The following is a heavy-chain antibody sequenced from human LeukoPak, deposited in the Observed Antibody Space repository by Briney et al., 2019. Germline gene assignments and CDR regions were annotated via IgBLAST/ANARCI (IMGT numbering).Heavy chain of an antibody. D-gene: IGHD3-3*01. CDR1: GGTFSSYA. CDR3: ARDRGGTYYDFWSGYIRFDP. V-gene: IGHV1-18*01. Sequence: ASVKVSCKASGGTFSSYAISWVRQAPGQGLEWMGWISAYNGNTNYAQKLLGRVTMTTDTSTSTAYMELRSLRSDDTAVYYCARDRGGTYYDFWSGYIRFDPWGQGTLVTVSS. J-gene: IGHJ5*02. CDR2: ISAYNGNT.